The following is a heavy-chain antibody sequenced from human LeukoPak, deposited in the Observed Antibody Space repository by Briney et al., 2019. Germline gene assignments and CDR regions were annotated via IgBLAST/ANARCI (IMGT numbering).Heavy chain of an antibody. CDR2: IYYSGST. CDR1: GGSISSGGYY. V-gene: IGHV4-31*03. D-gene: IGHD3-22*01. CDR3: ARGRGYDSSGYPSNYFDY. Sequence: PSETLSLTCTVSGGSISSGGYYWSWIRQHPGKGLEWIGYIYYSGSTYYNPSLKSRVTISVDTSKNQFSLKLSSVTAADTAVYYCARGRGYDSSGYPSNYFDYWGQGTLVTVSS. J-gene: IGHJ4*02.